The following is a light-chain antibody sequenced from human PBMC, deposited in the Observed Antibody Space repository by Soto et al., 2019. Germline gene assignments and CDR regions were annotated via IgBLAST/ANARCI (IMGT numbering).Light chain of an antibody. CDR3: QSYDSSLSAYV. V-gene: IGLV1-40*01. Sequence: QPVLTQPPSVSGAPGQRVTISCTGSSSNIGAGYDVHWYRQLPGTAPKLLIYGDRSRPSGVPARFSGSKSDTSASLAITGLQAEDEADYYCQSYDSSLSAYVFGTGTKVTVL. CDR2: GDR. CDR1: SSNIGAGYD. J-gene: IGLJ1*01.